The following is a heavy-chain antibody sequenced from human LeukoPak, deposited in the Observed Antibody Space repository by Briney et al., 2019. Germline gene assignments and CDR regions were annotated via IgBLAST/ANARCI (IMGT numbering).Heavy chain of an antibody. J-gene: IGHJ6*03. V-gene: IGHV4-30-4*08. CDR1: GGSISSGDYY. CDR3: ARAGRYYDFWSGFAAPDYYMDV. CDR2: IYYSGST. Sequence: SETLSLTCTVSGGSISSGDYYWRWIRQPPGTGLEWLGYIYYSGSTYYNPSLKSRVTISVDTSKNQFSLKLSSVTAADTAVYYCARAGRYYDFWSGFAAPDYYMDVWGKGTTVTVSS. D-gene: IGHD3-3*01.